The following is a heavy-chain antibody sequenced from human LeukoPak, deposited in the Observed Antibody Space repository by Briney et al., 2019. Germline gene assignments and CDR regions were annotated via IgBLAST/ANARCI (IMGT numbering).Heavy chain of an antibody. J-gene: IGHJ3*02. Sequence: ASVKVPCKASGYTFTGYYMHWVRQAPGQGLEWMGWINPNSGGTNYAQKFQGRVTMTRDTSISTAYMELSRLRSDDTAVYYCASSRRITMIVVVLLDIWGQGTMVTVSS. CDR2: INPNSGGT. D-gene: IGHD3-22*01. V-gene: IGHV1-2*02. CDR1: GYTFTGYY. CDR3: ASSRRITMIVVVLLDI.